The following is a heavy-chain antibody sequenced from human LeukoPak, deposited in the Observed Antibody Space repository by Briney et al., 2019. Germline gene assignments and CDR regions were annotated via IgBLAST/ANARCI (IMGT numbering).Heavy chain of an antibody. CDR1: GFTFSSYA. Sequence: GGSLRLSCAASGFTFSSYAMHWVRQAPGKGLEWVAVISYDGSNKYYADSVKGRFTISRDNSKNTLYLQMNSLRAEDTAVYYCARDGMEQQLGGYFDYWGQGTLVTVSS. CDR2: ISYDGSNK. J-gene: IGHJ4*02. D-gene: IGHD6-13*01. CDR3: ARDGMEQQLGGYFDY. V-gene: IGHV3-30-3*01.